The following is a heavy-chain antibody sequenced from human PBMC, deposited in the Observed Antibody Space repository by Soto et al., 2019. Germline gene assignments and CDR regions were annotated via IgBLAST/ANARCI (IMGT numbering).Heavy chain of an antibody. CDR2: ISGSGGGT. Sequence: GGSLRLSCAASGFTFSSSAMSWVRQAPGKGLEWVSGISGSGGGTYSADSVKGRFTISRDNSKNTMYLQIDSLSVEDTAEYYCAKAGGDSSGRRSSDSWGQGALVTVSS. CDR1: GFTFSSSA. CDR3: AKAGGDSSGRRSSDS. J-gene: IGHJ4*02. V-gene: IGHV3-23*01. D-gene: IGHD6-19*01.